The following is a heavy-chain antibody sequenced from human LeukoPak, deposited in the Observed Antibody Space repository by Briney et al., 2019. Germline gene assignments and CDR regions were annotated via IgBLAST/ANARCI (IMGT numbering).Heavy chain of an antibody. J-gene: IGHJ2*01. D-gene: IGHD3-16*01. CDR1: GGSTSSDY. CDR3: SRLKLGAYFDL. CDR2: VYNSGDT. Sequence: SETLSLTCTVSGGSTSSDYWSWIRQSPGKGLEWVGYVYNSGDTGKNPSLKSRVTILLDTSKNQCSLKLTSVSAADTAVYFCSRLKLGAYFDLWGRGTLVTVSS. V-gene: IGHV4-59*08.